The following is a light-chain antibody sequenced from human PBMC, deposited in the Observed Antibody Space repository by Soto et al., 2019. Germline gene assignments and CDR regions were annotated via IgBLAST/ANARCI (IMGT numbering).Light chain of an antibody. J-gene: IGLJ1*01. CDR3: CSYAGSYTHYV. Sequence: QSVLTQLRSVSGSPGQSVTISCTGTSSDVGGYNYASWYQQYPGKAPKVMIYAVTKRPSGVPDRISGSKSGNTASLTISGLQAEDEADYYCCSYAGSYTHYVFGTGTNVTVL. CDR2: AVT. V-gene: IGLV2-11*01. CDR1: SSDVGGYNY.